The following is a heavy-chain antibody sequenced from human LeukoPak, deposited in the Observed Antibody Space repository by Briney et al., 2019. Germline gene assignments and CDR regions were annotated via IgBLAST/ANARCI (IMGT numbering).Heavy chain of an antibody. D-gene: IGHD1-1*01. CDR2: INPNSGGT. CDR3: ARGNWNDEYYYYYMDV. CDR1: GYTFTGYY. Sequence: ASVKVSCKASGYTFTGYYMHWVRQAPGQGLEWMGWINPNSGGTNYAQKFQGRVTMTRDTSISTAYMELSRLRSDDTAVYYCARGNWNDEYYYYYMDVWGKGTTVTVPS. J-gene: IGHJ6*03. V-gene: IGHV1-2*02.